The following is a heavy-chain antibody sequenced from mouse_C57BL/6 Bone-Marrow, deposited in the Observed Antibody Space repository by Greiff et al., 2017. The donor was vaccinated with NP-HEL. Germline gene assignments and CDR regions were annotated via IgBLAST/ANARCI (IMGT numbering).Heavy chain of an antibody. Sequence: VNVVESGAELAKPGASVKLSCKASGYTFTSYWMHWVKQRPGQGLEWIGYITPSSGYTKYNQKFKDKATLTADKSSSTAYMQLSSLTYEDSAVYYCAALYYGSRGDYWGQGTTLTVSS. CDR2: ITPSSGYT. CDR3: AALYYGSRGDY. V-gene: IGHV1-7*01. D-gene: IGHD1-1*01. CDR1: GYTFTSYW. J-gene: IGHJ2*01.